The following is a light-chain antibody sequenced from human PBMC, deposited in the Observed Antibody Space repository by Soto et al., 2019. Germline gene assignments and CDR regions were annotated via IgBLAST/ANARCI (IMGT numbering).Light chain of an antibody. CDR3: QQYSNWPLT. V-gene: IGKV3-15*01. CDR2: GAS. J-gene: IGKJ4*01. CDR1: QTVYNN. Sequence: EIVMTQSPATLSVSPGERATLSCRASQTVYNNLAWYQQKPGQPPRLLIYGASARATDIPARFSGSGSGTEFTLTISSLQSEDFAVYYCQQYSNWPLTFGGGTKVEIK.